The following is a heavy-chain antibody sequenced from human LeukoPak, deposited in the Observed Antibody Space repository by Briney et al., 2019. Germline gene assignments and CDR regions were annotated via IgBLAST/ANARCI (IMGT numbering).Heavy chain of an antibody. J-gene: IGHJ4*02. CDR2: ISGSSNSI. D-gene: IGHD3-3*01. V-gene: IGHV3-21*01. Sequence: PGGSLRLSCAASGFTFNTYSMNWVRQTPGKGLEWVSSISGSSNSIYYADSVKGRFIISRDNARNSLYLQMNSLRAEDSAMYYCVRRETSFGVVANFDYWGPGSLVIVSS. CDR1: GFTFNTYS. CDR3: VRRETSFGVVANFDY.